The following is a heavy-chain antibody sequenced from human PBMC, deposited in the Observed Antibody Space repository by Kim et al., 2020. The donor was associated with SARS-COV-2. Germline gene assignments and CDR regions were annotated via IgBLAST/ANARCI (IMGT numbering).Heavy chain of an antibody. CDR2: IKQDGSEK. D-gene: IGHD3-10*01. CDR1: GFTFSSYW. J-gene: IGHJ6*02. CDR3: ARFRAECYYYGSGSPCGMDV. Sequence: GGSLRLSCAASGFTFSSYWMSWVRQAPGKGLEWVANIKQDGSEKYYVDSVKGRFTISRDNSKNSLYLQMNSLRAEDTAVYYCARFRAECYYYGSGSPCGMDVWGQGATVSVSS. V-gene: IGHV3-7*01.